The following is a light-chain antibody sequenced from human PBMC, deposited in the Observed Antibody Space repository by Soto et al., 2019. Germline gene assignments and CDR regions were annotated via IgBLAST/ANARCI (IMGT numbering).Light chain of an antibody. Sequence: DIQMTQSPSSLSASVGDRVTITCRASQTISNYLNWYQQKPGKAPKLLIFAASNLQSGVPSRFSGSGSATYFTLTISSLQPEDFATYYCQQTYSSLVYTFGQGTKVDIK. CDR2: AAS. J-gene: IGKJ2*01. V-gene: IGKV1-39*01. CDR1: QTISNY. CDR3: QQTYSSLVYT.